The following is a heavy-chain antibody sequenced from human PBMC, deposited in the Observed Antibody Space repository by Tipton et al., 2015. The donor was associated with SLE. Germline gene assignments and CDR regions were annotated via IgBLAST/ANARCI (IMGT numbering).Heavy chain of an antibody. J-gene: IGHJ6*02. CDR1: GGSFSGYY. CDR2: INHSGST. Sequence: GLVKPSETLSLTCAVYGGSFSGYYWSWIRQPPGKGLEWIGEINHSGSTNYNPSLKSRVTISVDTSKNQFSLKLSSATAADTAVYYCAGLYSSSWLPFGYYYYGMYVWGQGTTVTVSS. D-gene: IGHD6-13*01. V-gene: IGHV4-34*01. CDR3: AGLYSSSWLPFGYYYYGMYV.